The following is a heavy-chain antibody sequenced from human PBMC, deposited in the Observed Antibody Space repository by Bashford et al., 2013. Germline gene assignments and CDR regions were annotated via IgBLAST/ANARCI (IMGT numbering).Heavy chain of an antibody. CDR2: ISAYNGDT. Sequence: ASVKVSCKASGYTFTSYGISWVRQAPGLGLEWMGWISAYNGDTNYAQKLQGRVTMTTDTSTSTAYMELRGLRSDDTAVYYCARDWRDDYSNYYFGLLGPGNPGHRLL. D-gene: IGHD4-11*01. CDR3: ARDWRDDYSNYYFGL. J-gene: IGHJ4*02. CDR1: GYTFTSYG. V-gene: IGHV1-18*01.